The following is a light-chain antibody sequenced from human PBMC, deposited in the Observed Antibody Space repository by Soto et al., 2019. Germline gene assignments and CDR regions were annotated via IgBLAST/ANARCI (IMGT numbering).Light chain of an antibody. Sequence: QPVLTQPPSVSGAPGQRVTISCTGSGSNIGAGYDVHWYQQLPVTAPKLLIYGNNNRPSGVPDRFSGSKSGTSASLAITGLQAEDEADYYCQSYDSSLNVVFGGGTKLTVL. V-gene: IGLV1-40*01. CDR2: GNN. CDR3: QSYDSSLNVV. CDR1: GSNIGAGYD. J-gene: IGLJ2*01.